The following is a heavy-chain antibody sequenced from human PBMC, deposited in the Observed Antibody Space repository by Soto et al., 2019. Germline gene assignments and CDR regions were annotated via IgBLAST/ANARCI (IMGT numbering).Heavy chain of an antibody. CDR1: GGSISSGGYY. V-gene: IGHV4-31*03. D-gene: IGHD5-18*01. Sequence: QVQLQESGPGLVKPSQTLSLTCTVSGGSISSGGYYWSWIRQHPGKGLEWMGYIYYSGSTYYNPSLKGRVTISVNTSKNQFSLKLSSVTAADTAVYYCARGDVDTAMDNYYGMDVWGQGTTVTVSS. CDR2: IYYSGST. J-gene: IGHJ6*02. CDR3: ARGDVDTAMDNYYGMDV.